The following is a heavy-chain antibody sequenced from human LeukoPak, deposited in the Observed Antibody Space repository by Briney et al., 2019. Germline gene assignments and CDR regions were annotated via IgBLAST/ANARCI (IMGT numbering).Heavy chain of an antibody. CDR2: ISYDGNNK. J-gene: IGHJ4*02. V-gene: IGHV3-30-3*01. CDR1: GFTFSRYA. Sequence: GGSLRLSCAASGFTFSRYAMHWVRQAPGKGLDWVAVISYDGNNKYYADSVKGRFTISRDNSKNTLWLQMNSLRAEDTAVYYCARCQERDSGGSCSVGIDFWGQGTLVTVSS. CDR3: ARCQERDSGGSCSVGIDF. D-gene: IGHD2-15*01.